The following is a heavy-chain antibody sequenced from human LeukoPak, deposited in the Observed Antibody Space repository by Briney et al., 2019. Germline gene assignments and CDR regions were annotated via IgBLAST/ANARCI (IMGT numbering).Heavy chain of an antibody. D-gene: IGHD3-10*02. V-gene: IGHV3-48*03. CDR3: ARGRVYVYYFDH. Sequence: WGSLRLSCAASGFTFSSYEMNWVRQAPGKGLEWVSYISSSGGTIYYADSVKGRFTISRDNAKNSLYLQMNSLRAEDTAVYYCARGRVYVYYFDHWGPGTLVTVSS. J-gene: IGHJ4*02. CDR2: ISSSGGTI. CDR1: GFTFSSYE.